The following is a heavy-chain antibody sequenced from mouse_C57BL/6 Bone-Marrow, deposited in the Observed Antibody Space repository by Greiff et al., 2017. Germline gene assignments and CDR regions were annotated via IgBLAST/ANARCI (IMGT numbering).Heavy chain of an antibody. CDR1: GYTFTEYT. Sequence: QVQLQQSGAELVKPGASVKLSCKASGYTFTEYTIHWVKQRSGQGLEWIGWFYPGSGSIKYNEKFKDKATLTADKSSSTVYMELSRLTSEDSAVYFCARHESPSYYYSSSSWFAYWGQGTLVTVSA. CDR2: FYPGSGSI. D-gene: IGHD1-1*01. CDR3: ARHESPSYYYSSSSWFAY. J-gene: IGHJ3*01. V-gene: IGHV1-62-2*01.